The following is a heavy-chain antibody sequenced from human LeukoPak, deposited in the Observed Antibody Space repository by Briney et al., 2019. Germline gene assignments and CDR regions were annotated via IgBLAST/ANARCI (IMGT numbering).Heavy chain of an antibody. CDR3: ARDVNGYSSTWYDY. Sequence: PGGSLRLSCAASGFTFSSYSMNWVRQAPGKGLEWVSSISSSSSYIYYADSVKGRFTISRDNAKNSLYLQMNSLRAEDTAVYYCARDVNGYSSTWYDYWGQGTLVTVSS. D-gene: IGHD6-13*01. J-gene: IGHJ4*02. CDR1: GFTFSSYS. CDR2: ISSSSSYI. V-gene: IGHV3-21*01.